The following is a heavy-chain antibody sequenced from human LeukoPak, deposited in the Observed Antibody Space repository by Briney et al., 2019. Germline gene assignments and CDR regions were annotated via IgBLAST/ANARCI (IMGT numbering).Heavy chain of an antibody. CDR3: ANYGSAYYFDY. V-gene: IGHV3-53*01. Sequence: GGSLRLSCVASGFTVSTNYMSWVRQDPGKGLEWVSVFYSGGNTYYADSVKGRFTISRDTSKNTLYLQMDSLRDEDTAVYYCANYGSAYYFDYWGQGTLVTVSS. J-gene: IGHJ4*02. D-gene: IGHD3-10*01. CDR2: FYSGGNT. CDR1: GFTVSTNY.